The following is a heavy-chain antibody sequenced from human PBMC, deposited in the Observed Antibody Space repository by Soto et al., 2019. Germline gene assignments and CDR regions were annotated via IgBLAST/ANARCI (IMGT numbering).Heavy chain of an antibody. CDR3: TRNKPSSWYFDL. CDR1: GFSFSDHY. Sequence: EVQLVESGGGLVQPGGSLRLSCAASGFSFSDHYMDWVRQAPGKGLEWVGLIRNRPNSYTTEYAASVKGRFTISRDDSKTSRYLQMNSLKTEDTAVYYCTRNKPSSWYFDLWGRGTLVTVSS. CDR2: IRNRPNSYTT. D-gene: IGHD2-2*01. V-gene: IGHV3-72*01. J-gene: IGHJ2*01.